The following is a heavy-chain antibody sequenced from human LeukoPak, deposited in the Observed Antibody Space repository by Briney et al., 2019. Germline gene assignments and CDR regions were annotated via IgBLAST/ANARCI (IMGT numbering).Heavy chain of an antibody. Sequence: PGGSLRLSCSASGFTFRDYYVSWIRQPPGKGLEGVSYISSSRSYTNYAASVKGRFTISRVNANNSLYLQMNSLRAEATAVYYCASMTTVPKYFQHWGQGTLVTVSS. CDR3: ASMTTVPKYFQH. D-gene: IGHD4-17*01. CDR1: GFTFRDYY. V-gene: IGHV3-11*06. CDR2: ISSSRSYT. J-gene: IGHJ1*01.